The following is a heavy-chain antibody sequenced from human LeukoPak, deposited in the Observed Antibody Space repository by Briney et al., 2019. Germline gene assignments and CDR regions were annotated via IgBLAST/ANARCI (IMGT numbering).Heavy chain of an antibody. CDR2: ISYDGSNK. J-gene: IGHJ4*02. CDR1: GFTFSSYA. CDR3: ARGADRGIVVAAD. D-gene: IGHD6-19*01. V-gene: IGHV3-30-3*01. Sequence: QTGGSLRLSCAASGFTFSSYAMHWVRQAPGKGLEWVAVISYDGSNKYYADSVKGRFTISRDNSKNTLCLQMNSLRAEDTAVYYCARGADRGIVVAADWGQGALVTVSS.